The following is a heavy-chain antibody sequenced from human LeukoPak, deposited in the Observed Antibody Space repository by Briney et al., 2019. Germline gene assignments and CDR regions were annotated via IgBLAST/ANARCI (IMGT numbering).Heavy chain of an antibody. CDR1: GFSFSGHW. CDR3: AYRNNFEY. J-gene: IGHJ4*02. Sequence: GGSLRLSCAASGFSFSGHWMNWVRQPPGKGLEWVANIKADGSEKYYVDSVRGRFTISRDDAKRTVDLQMDNLRAEDTAIYYCAYRNNFEYWGQGALVTVSS. CDR2: IKADGSEK. V-gene: IGHV3-7*05. D-gene: IGHD1-26*01.